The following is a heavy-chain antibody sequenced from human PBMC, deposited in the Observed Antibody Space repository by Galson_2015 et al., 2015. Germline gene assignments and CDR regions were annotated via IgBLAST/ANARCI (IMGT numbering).Heavy chain of an antibody. J-gene: IGHJ4*02. CDR3: ARVIAVAVGYYFDY. D-gene: IGHD6-19*01. V-gene: IGHV1-2*06. CDR2: INPNSGGT. Sequence: SVKVSCKASGYTFTGYYMHWVRQAPGQGPEWMGRINPNSGGTNYAQKFQGRVTMTRDTSISTAYMELSRLRSDDTAVYYCARVIAVAVGYYFDYWGQGTLVTVSS. CDR1: GYTFTGYY.